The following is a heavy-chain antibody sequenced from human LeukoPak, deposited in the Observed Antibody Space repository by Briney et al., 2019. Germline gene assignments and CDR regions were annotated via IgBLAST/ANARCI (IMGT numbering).Heavy chain of an antibody. Sequence: SETQSLTCTVSGVSIRSYYWSWIRQPPGKGLECIGYIYYSGSTNYNPSLKSRVTISVDTSKNQFSLKLSSVTAADTAVYYCARGVGATTFDYWGQGTLVTVSS. V-gene: IGHV4-59*08. D-gene: IGHD1-26*01. CDR2: IYYSGST. J-gene: IGHJ4*02. CDR3: ARGVGATTFDY. CDR1: GVSIRSYY.